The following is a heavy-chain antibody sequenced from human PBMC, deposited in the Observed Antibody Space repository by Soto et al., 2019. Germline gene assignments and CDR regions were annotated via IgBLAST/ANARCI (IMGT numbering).Heavy chain of an antibody. J-gene: IGHJ4*01. CDR2: IIPLHNTS. Sequence: SGNVSYTVSGGAFTNYSLNWVRHSPGQGLEWLGGIIPLHNTSNYSLKFVGRLSVIADTSSSTVYMQLSGLTSGDTATYYCSNWAGWNPFYYHRMGDWGDGTPVTVSS. CDR1: GGAFTNYS. V-gene: IGHV1-69*08. D-gene: IGHD1-1*01. CDR3: SNWAGWNPFYYHRMGD.